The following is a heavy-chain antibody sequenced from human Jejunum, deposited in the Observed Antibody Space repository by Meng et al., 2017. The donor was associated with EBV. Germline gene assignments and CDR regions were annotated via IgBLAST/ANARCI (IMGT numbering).Heavy chain of an antibody. Sequence: QGQLQESGQGLVNSSETLSLTCTVSGGSISNNLYYWGWIRQPPGKGLEWIGTIYYSGNTYYSPSLKSRVTISVDTSKNQFSLQLNSVTAADTAVYYCARYSSSSGWLDPWGQGTLVTVSS. CDR2: IYYSGNT. D-gene: IGHD6-19*01. J-gene: IGHJ5*02. CDR1: GGSISNNLYY. CDR3: ARYSSSSGWLDP. V-gene: IGHV4-39*07.